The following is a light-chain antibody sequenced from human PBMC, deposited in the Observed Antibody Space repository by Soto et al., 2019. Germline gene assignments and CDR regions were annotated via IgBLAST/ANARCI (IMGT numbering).Light chain of an antibody. Sequence: QAVLTQPPSVSAAPGQRVTISCSGSSSNIGNKYVSWYQQLPGTAPKLLIYENNKRPSGIPDRFSGSKSGTSATLGITGLQTGDEADYYCGTWDSSLSAYVVFGGGTKLTVL. V-gene: IGLV1-51*02. CDR2: ENN. J-gene: IGLJ2*01. CDR3: GTWDSSLSAYVV. CDR1: SSNIGNKY.